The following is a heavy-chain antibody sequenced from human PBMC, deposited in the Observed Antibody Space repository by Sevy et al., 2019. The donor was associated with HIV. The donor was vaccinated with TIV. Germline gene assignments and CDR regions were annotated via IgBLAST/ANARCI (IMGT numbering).Heavy chain of an antibody. CDR2: IHYSGGS. D-gene: IGHD5-12*01. V-gene: IGHV4-30-4*01. J-gene: IGHJ4*02. Sequence: SETLSLTCTVSGGSISSSDSYWSWIRQPPGKGLEWIGYIHYSGGSYYNPFLKSRVAMSVDTSEKQFSLKLSFLTAADTAVYYCACKAGYNYGPFDSWGQGTLVTVSS. CDR3: ACKAGYNYGPFDS. CDR1: GGSISSSDSY.